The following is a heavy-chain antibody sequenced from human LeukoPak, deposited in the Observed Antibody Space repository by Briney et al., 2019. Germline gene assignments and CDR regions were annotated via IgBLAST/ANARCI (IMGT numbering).Heavy chain of an antibody. Sequence: GGSLRLSCAASGFTFSRYWMSWVRQAPGKGLEWVANIRQDGSVQNYVDSVKGRFTISRDNPKNSVYLQMSSLRAEDTAAYYCLVTTRSRGFDYWGQGTLVTVSS. J-gene: IGHJ4*02. CDR3: LVTTRSRGFDY. CDR1: GFTFSRYW. CDR2: IRQDGSVQ. D-gene: IGHD1/OR15-1a*01. V-gene: IGHV3-7*01.